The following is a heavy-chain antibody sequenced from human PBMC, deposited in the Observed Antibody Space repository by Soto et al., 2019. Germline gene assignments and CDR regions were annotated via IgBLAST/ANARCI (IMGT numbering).Heavy chain of an antibody. CDR3: ARDGTTVTATDTPTDAFDI. D-gene: IGHD4-17*01. V-gene: IGHV4-4*02. J-gene: IGHJ3*02. Sequence: SETLSLTCAVSGGSISSSNWWSWVRQPPGKGLEWIGEIYHSGSTNYNPSLKSRVTISVDKSKNQFSLKLSSVTAADTAVYYCARDGTTVTATDTPTDAFDIWGQGTMVTVSS. CDR2: IYHSGST. CDR1: GGSISSSNW.